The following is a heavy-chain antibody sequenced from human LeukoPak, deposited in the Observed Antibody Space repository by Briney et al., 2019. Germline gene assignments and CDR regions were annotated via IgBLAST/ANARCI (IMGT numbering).Heavy chain of an antibody. CDR2: MNPNSGNT. V-gene: IGHV1-8*01. CDR1: GYTFTSYD. D-gene: IGHD1-26*01. Sequence: GASVKVSCKASGYTFTSYDINWVRQATGQGLEWMGWMNPNSGNTGYAQKFQGRVTMTRNTSISTAYMELSSLGSEDTAVYYCARGLSVARWGATRSFAYWGQGTLVTVSS. J-gene: IGHJ4*02. CDR3: ARGLSVARWGATRSFAY.